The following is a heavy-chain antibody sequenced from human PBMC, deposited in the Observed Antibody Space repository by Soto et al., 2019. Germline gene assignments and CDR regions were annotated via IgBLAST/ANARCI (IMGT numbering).Heavy chain of an antibody. CDR3: AKQGLPR. V-gene: IGHV3-30*18. J-gene: IGHJ4*02. CDR2: ISYDGSNK. Sequence: GGSLRLSCASSGFTFSSYGMHWVRQAPGKGLEWVAVISYDGSNKYYADSVKGRFTISRDNSKNTLYLQMNSLRAEDTAVYYCAKQGLPRWGQGTLVTVSS. CDR1: GFTFSSYG. D-gene: IGHD3-16*01.